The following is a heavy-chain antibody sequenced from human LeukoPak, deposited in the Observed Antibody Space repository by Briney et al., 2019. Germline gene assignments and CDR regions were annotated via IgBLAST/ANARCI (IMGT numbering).Heavy chain of an antibody. J-gene: IGHJ4*02. CDR1: GGSISSGSYY. CDR2: ISYSGST. V-gene: IGHV4-61*10. CDR3: ARVRTAVTTGPRSYYFDY. D-gene: IGHD4-17*01. Sequence: SQTLSLTCTVSGGSISSGSYYWSWIRQPAGKGLEWIGYISYSGSTNYNPSLKSRVTISIDTSKNQFSLNLRSVTAADTALYYCARVRTAVTTGPRSYYFDYWGQGTLVTVSS.